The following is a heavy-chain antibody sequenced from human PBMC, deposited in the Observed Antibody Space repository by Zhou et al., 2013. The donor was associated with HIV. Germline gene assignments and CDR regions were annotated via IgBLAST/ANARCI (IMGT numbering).Heavy chain of an antibody. Sequence: QVRLVQSGTEVKRPGSSVKVSCKASEGTFTSYVISWVRQAPGQGLEWMGWIIPVFGTTKYAQNFQDRVTITADESATTVYMELSSLRSEDTAVYYCAIVFAVTDAFDYWGQGTLVTVSS. CDR3: AIVFAVTDAFDY. CDR1: EGTFTSYV. D-gene: IGHD4-4*01. V-gene: IGHV1-69*13. CDR2: IIPVFGTT. J-gene: IGHJ4*02.